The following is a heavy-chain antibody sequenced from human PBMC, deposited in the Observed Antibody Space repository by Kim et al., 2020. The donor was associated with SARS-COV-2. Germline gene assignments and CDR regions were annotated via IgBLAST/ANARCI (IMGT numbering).Heavy chain of an antibody. CDR1: GDSISSNIYY. CDR2: VYYNGST. V-gene: IGHV4-39*01. CDR3: ARKLYYHKHGYYGWFD. D-gene: IGHD3-22*01. Sequence: SETLSLTCTVSGDSISSNIYYYGWIRQPPGKGLEWIGNVYYNGSTYYNSSLKSRVTMSVDTSKNQFSLKLTSVTAADTAVYYCARKLYYHKHGYYGWFD. J-gene: IGHJ5*02.